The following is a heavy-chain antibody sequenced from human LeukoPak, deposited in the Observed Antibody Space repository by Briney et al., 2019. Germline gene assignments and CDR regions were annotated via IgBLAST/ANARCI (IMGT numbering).Heavy chain of an antibody. CDR2: INPNSGGT. V-gene: IGHV1-2*02. CDR3: ARTSPGGGSSSDVDA. D-gene: IGHD6-6*01. J-gene: IGHJ6*04. Sequence: ASVKVSCEASGYTFTGYYMHWVRQAPGQGLEWMGWINPNSGGTNYAQKFQGRVTMTRDTSISTAYMELSRLRSDDTAVYYCARTSPGGGSSSDVDAWGKGTTVTVSS. CDR1: GYTFTGYY.